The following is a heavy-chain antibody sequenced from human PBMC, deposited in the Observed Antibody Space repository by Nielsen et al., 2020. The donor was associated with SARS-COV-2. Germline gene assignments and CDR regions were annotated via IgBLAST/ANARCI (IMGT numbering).Heavy chain of an antibody. J-gene: IGHJ3*02. CDR1: VLSFSTSN. V-gene: IGHV3-48*01. CDR2: ISSSSGTI. Sequence: GGSLRLSCAASVLSFSTSNMNWVRQAPGKGLEWISYISSSSGTIYYADSVRVRFTISRDNAKNSLYLQMNSLRAEDTAVYYCATSSSYLGAFNIWGQGTMVTVSS. D-gene: IGHD3-16*02. CDR3: ATSSSYLGAFNI.